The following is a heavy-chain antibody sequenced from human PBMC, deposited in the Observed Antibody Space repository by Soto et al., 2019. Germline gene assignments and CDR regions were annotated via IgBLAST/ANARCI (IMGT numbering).Heavy chain of an antibody. CDR1: CCSITSSGYY. Sequence: SDTLSLTCTVSCCSITSSGYYWGWIRQPPGKGLEWIGTMYYSGSTYYNPSLKSRVTISVDRSKNQFSLKLSSVTAADTAVYYCARVPDRWGQGTLVTVS. CDR3: ARVPDR. V-gene: IGHV4-39*07. CDR2: MYYSGST. D-gene: IGHD2-2*01. J-gene: IGHJ5*02.